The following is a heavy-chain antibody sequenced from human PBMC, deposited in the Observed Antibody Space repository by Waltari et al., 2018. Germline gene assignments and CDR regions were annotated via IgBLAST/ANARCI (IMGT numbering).Heavy chain of an antibody. J-gene: IGHJ2*01. CDR2: IYHSGST. V-gene: IGHV4-38-2*01. CDR3: ARAEMATIREWYFDL. CDR1: GYSISSGYY. Sequence: QVQLQESGPGLVKPSETLSLTCAVSGYSISSGYYWGWIRQPPGKGLEWIGSIYHSGSTYYNPSLKSRVTISVDTSKNQFSLKLSPVTAADTAVYYCARAEMATIREWYFDLWGRGTLVTVSS. D-gene: IGHD5-12*01.